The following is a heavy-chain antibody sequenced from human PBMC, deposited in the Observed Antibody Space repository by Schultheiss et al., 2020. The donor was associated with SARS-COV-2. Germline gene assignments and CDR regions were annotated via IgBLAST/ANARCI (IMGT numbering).Heavy chain of an antibody. CDR2: IRQDGSEK. J-gene: IGHJ4*02. D-gene: IGHD5-18*01. Sequence: GESLKISCAASGFTFSDHYIDWVRQAPGKGLEWVANIRQDGSEKYYVDSVKGRFTISRDNSKNTLYLQMNSLRAEDTAVYYCARCGYSYGYDLDYWGQGTLVTVSS. V-gene: IGHV3-7*01. CDR3: ARCGYSYGYDLDY. CDR1: GFTFSDHY.